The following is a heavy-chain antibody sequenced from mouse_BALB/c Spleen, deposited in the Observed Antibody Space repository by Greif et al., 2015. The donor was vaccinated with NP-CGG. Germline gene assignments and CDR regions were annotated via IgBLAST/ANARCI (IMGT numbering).Heavy chain of an antibody. CDR2: IRLKSNNYAT. V-gene: IGHV6-6*02. Sequence: EVKLVESGGGLVQPGGSMKLSCLASGFTFSNYWMNWVRQSPEKGLEWVAEIRLKSNNYATHYAESVKGRFTISRDDSKSSVYLQMNNLRAEDTGIYYCTTGFAYWGQGTLVTVSA. CDR1: GFTFSNYW. CDR3: TTGFAY. J-gene: IGHJ3*01.